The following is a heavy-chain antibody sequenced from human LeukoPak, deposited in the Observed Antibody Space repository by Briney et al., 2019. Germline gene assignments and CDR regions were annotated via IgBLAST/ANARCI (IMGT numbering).Heavy chain of an antibody. CDR2: ISSNGGST. D-gene: IGHD3-10*01. J-gene: IGHJ4*02. CDR3: AKAYGSGSYYDY. CDR1: GFTFSSYA. Sequence: GGSLRLSCAASGFTFSSYAMHWVRQAPGKGLEYVSAISSNGGSTYYANSVKGRFAISRDNSKNTLYLRMGSLRAEDMAVYYCAKAYGSGSYYDYWGQGTLVTVSS. V-gene: IGHV3-64*01.